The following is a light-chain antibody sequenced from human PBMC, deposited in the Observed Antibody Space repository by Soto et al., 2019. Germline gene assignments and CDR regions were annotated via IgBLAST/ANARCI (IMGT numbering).Light chain of an antibody. J-gene: IGKJ3*01. V-gene: IGKV1-17*01. CDR1: QGIRND. CDR3: LHDYDFPFT. CDR2: AAS. Sequence: DIQMTQSPSSLSASVGDRVTITCRASQGIRNDLSWYQQKPGKAPKRLIYAASSLHSGVPSRFSVSGSGTEFTLTISSLRPEDFATYYCLHDYDFPFTFGPGTKVDIK.